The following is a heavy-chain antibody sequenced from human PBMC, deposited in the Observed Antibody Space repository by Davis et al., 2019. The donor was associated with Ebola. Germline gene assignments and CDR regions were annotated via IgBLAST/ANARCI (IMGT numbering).Heavy chain of an antibody. V-gene: IGHV1-2*02. CDR2: MNPNSGGT. D-gene: IGHD6-13*01. CDR3: ARDRVAAAGNWFDP. CDR1: GYTFTGYY. J-gene: IGHJ5*02. Sequence: ASVQVSCKASGYTFTGYYMHWVRQAPGQGLEWMGWMNPNSGGTNYAQKFQGRVTMTRDTSISTAYMELSRLRSDDTAVYYCARDRVAAAGNWFDPWGQGTLVTVSS.